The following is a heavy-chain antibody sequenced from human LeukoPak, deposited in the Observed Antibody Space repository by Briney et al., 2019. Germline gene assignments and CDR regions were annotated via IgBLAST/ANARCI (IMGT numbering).Heavy chain of an antibody. CDR1: GGSISSYY. CDR2: IYYSGST. D-gene: IGHD6-13*01. Sequence: PSETLSLTCTVSGGSISSYYWSWIRQPPGKGLEWMGYIYYSGSTNYNPSLKSRVTISVDTSKNQFSLKLSSLTAADTAVYYCARALGLPGIAAAGTYAFHIWGQGTMVTVSS. V-gene: IGHV4-59*01. J-gene: IGHJ3*02. CDR3: ARALGLPGIAAAGTYAFHI.